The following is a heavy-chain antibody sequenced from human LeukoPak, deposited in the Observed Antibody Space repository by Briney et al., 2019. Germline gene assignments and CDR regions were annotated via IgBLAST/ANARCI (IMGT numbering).Heavy chain of an antibody. CDR2: IYYSGYT. Sequence: SETLSLTCTVSGGSISTYYWSWIRQPPGRGLEWIGYIYYSGYTNYNPSLKSRVTISVDTSKNQFSLKLSSVTAADTAVYYCARGDDNGDYEAIDWGQGTLVTVSS. D-gene: IGHD4-17*01. V-gene: IGHV4-59*01. CDR3: ARGDDNGDYEAID. CDR1: GGSISTYY. J-gene: IGHJ4*02.